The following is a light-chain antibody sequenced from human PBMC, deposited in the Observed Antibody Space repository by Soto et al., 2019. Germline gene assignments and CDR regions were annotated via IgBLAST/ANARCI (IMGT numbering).Light chain of an antibody. CDR2: EVS. Sequence: QSALTQPASVSGSPGQSITISCTGTTIDVGGYNYVSWYQQHPGKAPKLMMYEVSNRPSGVSNRFSGSKSGNTASLTISGLQAEDEADYYCSSYTSSSSLYVLGTGTKLTVL. CDR1: TIDVGGYNY. CDR3: SSYTSSSSLYV. J-gene: IGLJ1*01. V-gene: IGLV2-14*01.